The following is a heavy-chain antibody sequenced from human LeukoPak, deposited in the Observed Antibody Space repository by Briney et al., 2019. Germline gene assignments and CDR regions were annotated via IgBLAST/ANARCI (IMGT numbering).Heavy chain of an antibody. CDR2: INPSGGST. Sequence: ASVKVSCKASGYIFITYYIQWVRQAPGQGLEWMGIINPSGGSTSYAQKFQGRVTMTRDMSTSTVYMELSSLRSEDTAVYYCARATLLRNWFDPWGQGTLVTVSS. V-gene: IGHV1-46*01. CDR3: ARATLLRNWFDP. D-gene: IGHD3-10*01. CDR1: GYIFITYY. J-gene: IGHJ5*02.